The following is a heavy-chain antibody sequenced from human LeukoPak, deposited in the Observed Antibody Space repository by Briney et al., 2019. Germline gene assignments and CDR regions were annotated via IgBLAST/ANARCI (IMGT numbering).Heavy chain of an antibody. Sequence: PSETLSLTCTVSGGPISSSSYYWGWIRQPPGKGLEWIGSIYYSGSTYYNPSLKIRVTISVDTSKNQFSLKLSSVTAADTAVYYCATLSGYSGSYYSFDYWGQGTLVTVSS. CDR1: GGPISSSSYY. J-gene: IGHJ4*01. V-gene: IGHV4-39*01. CDR2: IYYSGST. CDR3: ATLSGYSGSYYSFDY. D-gene: IGHD1-26*01.